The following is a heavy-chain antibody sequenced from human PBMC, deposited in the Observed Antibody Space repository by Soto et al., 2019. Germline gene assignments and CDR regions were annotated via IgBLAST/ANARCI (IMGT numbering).Heavy chain of an antibody. CDR3: ARVSGNFWSGYYNLDF. V-gene: IGHV1-18*01. D-gene: IGHD3-3*01. Sequence: ASVKVSCKASGYTFPTYGISWVRQAPGQGLEWVGWISANNGDTQFAPNFHDRVTITTDTSTSTGYMDLRSLRSDDTAVYYCARVSGNFWSGYYNLDFWGQGTLVTSPQ. CDR2: ISANNGDT. CDR1: GYTFPTYG. J-gene: IGHJ4*02.